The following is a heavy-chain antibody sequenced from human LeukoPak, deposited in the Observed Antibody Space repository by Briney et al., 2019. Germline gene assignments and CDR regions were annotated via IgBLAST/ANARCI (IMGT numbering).Heavy chain of an antibody. V-gene: IGHV4-34*01. J-gene: IGHJ6*04. CDR3: ARNRMDV. CDR2: INHSGST. CDR1: GGSFSGYY. Sequence: SETLSLTCAVYGGSFSGYYWSWIRQPPGKGLEWIGEINHSGSTNYNPSLKSRVTISVDTSKNQFSLKLSSVTAADTAVYYCARNRMDVWGEGTTVTVSS.